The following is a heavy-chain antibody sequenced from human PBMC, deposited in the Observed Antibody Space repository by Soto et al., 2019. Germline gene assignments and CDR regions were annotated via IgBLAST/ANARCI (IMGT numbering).Heavy chain of an antibody. Sequence: SGPTLVNPTETLTLTCTVSGFSLSNARMGVSWIRQPPGKALEWLAHIFSNDEKSYSTSLKSRLTISKDTSKSQVVLTMTNMEPVDTATYYCARMGGAEAAAGTNFWRYYYYYCMDVWGKGTTVNVSS. CDR3: ARMGGAEAAAGTNFWRYYYYYCMDV. V-gene: IGHV2-26*01. D-gene: IGHD6-13*01. CDR2: IFSNDEK. J-gene: IGHJ6*03. CDR1: GFSLSNARMG.